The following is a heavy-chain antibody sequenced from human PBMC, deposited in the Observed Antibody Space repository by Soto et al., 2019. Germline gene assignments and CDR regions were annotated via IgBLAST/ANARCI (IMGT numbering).Heavy chain of an antibody. V-gene: IGHV1-69*13. CDR2: IIPIFGTA. D-gene: IGHD3-22*01. CDR3: ARVGYDSSGYYQYYFDY. Sequence: GASVKVSCKASGGTFSSYAISWVRQAPGQGLEWMGGIIPIFGTANYAQKFQGRVTITADESTSTAYMELSSLRSEDTAVYYCARVGYDSSGYYQYYFDYWGQGTLVTVSS. CDR1: GGTFSSYA. J-gene: IGHJ4*02.